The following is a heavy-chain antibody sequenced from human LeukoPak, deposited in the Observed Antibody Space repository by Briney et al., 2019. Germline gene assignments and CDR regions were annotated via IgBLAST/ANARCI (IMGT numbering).Heavy chain of an antibody. CDR3: ARSSGSYRPLDS. Sequence: QPGGSLRLSCAASGFIFSSFEMNWVRQAPGKGLEWVSHISHTGDIKYADSVKGRFTISRDNSKNSQYLQMTSLRAEDTAVYYCARSSGSYRPLDSWGQGTLVTVSS. V-gene: IGHV3-48*03. D-gene: IGHD3-22*01. J-gene: IGHJ5*01. CDR2: ISHTGDIK. CDR1: GFIFSSFE.